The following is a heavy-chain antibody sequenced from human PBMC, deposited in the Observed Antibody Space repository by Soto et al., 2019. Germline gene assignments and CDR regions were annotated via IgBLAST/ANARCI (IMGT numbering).Heavy chain of an antibody. CDR3: ARDGGDIVLMVYAPIINWFDP. CDR1: GFTFSSYA. V-gene: IGHV3-30-3*01. D-gene: IGHD2-8*01. J-gene: IGHJ5*02. CDR2: ISYDGSNK. Sequence: QVQLVESGGGVVQPGRSLRLSCAASGFTFSSYAMHWVRQAPGKGLEWVAVISYDGSNKYYADSVKGRFTISRDNSKNPLYRQMNSLRAEDTAVYYCARDGGDIVLMVYAPIINWFDPWGQGTLVTVSS.